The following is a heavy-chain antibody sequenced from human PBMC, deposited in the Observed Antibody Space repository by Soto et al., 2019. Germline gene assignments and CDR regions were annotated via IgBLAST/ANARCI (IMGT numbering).Heavy chain of an antibody. CDR3: AKDRQISYYYDSSGYLFDY. J-gene: IGHJ4*02. CDR2: ISYDGSNK. CDR1: GFTFSSYG. V-gene: IGHV3-30*18. D-gene: IGHD3-22*01. Sequence: QVQLVESGGGVVQPGRSLRLSCAASGFTFSSYGMHWVRQAPGKGLEWVAVISYDGSNKYYADSVKGRFTISRDNSKNTLYLQMNSLRAEDTAVYYCAKDRQISYYYDSSGYLFDYWGQGTLVTVSS.